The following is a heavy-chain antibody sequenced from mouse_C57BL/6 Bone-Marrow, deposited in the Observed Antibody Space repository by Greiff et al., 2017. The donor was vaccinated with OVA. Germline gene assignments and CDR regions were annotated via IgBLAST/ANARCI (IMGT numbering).Heavy chain of an antibody. D-gene: IGHD1-1*01. CDR2: IDPSDSET. Sequence: VQLQQPGAELVRPGSSVKLSCKASGYTFTSYWMHWVKQRPIQGLEWIGNIDPSDSETHYNQKFKDKATLTVDKSSSTAYMQLSSLTSEDSAVYYCARVIYYYGSSYGYFDVWGTGTTVTVSS. CDR3: ARVIYYYGSSYGYFDV. CDR1: GYTFTSYW. V-gene: IGHV1-52*01. J-gene: IGHJ1*03.